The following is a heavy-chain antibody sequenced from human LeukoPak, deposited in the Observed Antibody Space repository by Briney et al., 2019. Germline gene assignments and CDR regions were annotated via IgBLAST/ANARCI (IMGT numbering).Heavy chain of an antibody. Sequence: GGSLRLSCVASGFSFNNYAMNWVRQAPGKGLEWVSLTIGSSGSTCYADSVKGRFTISRDKSKNTLYLQMNSLRAEDTAVYYCAKGAYDYIEIAYFDYWGQGSLVTVSS. CDR1: GFSFNNYA. J-gene: IGHJ4*02. D-gene: IGHD5-12*01. CDR2: TIGSSGST. CDR3: AKGAYDYIEIAYFDY. V-gene: IGHV3-23*01.